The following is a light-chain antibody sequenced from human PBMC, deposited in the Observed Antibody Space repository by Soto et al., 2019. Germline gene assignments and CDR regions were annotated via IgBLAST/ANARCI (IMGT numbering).Light chain of an antibody. Sequence: DIQMTQSPSTLSASVGDRVTITCRASQSISSWLAWYQQKPGKAPKLLIYDASSLESGVPSRFSGSGSGTEFTLTISSLQPVDFATYYCQQYNSYSGTFGQGTKVDI. CDR1: QSISSW. CDR3: QQYNSYSGT. J-gene: IGKJ1*01. V-gene: IGKV1-5*01. CDR2: DAS.